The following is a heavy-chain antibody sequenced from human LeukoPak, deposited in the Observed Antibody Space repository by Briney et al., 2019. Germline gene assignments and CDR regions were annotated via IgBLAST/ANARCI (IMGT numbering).Heavy chain of an antibody. CDR1: GGSISSGGYY. D-gene: IGHD3-10*01. CDR2: IYYSGST. J-gene: IGHJ5*02. V-gene: IGHV4-31*03. CDR3: ARDHFTMVRGRWFDP. Sequence: PSETLSLTCTVSGGSISSGGYYWSWNRQHPGKGLEWIGYIYYSGSTYYNPSLKSRVTISVDTSKNQFSLKLSSVTAADTAVYYCARDHFTMVRGRWFDPWGQGTLVTVSS.